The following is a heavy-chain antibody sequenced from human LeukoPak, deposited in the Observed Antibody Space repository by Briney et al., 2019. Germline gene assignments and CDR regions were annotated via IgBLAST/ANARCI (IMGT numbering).Heavy chain of an antibody. D-gene: IGHD2-2*01. V-gene: IGHV3-23*01. J-gene: IGHJ5*02. Sequence: GGSLRLSCAVSGFAFGSEAMSWVRQSPARGLEWVASISPGGGTTYYADSVKGRFTISRDNSKNTLYLQMNSLRAEDTAVYYCAKDRGVPAAEYNWFDPWGQGTLVTVSS. CDR2: ISPGGGTT. CDR1: GFAFGSEA. CDR3: AKDRGVPAAEYNWFDP.